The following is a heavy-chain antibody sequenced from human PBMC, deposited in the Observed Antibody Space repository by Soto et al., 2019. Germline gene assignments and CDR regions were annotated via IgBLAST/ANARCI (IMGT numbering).Heavy chain of an antibody. CDR3: TRSLYSSSWYAGS. V-gene: IGHV4-38-2*01. J-gene: IGHJ4*02. CDR2: VYHSGTT. Sequence: SETLSLSCGVSGYSISSGYYWGWIRQPPGKGLEWIGSVYHSGTTYYNPSLKSRVTISLDTSKNQFSLRLTSVTAADTAMYFCTRSLYSSSWYAGSWGQGTLVTVSS. CDR1: GYSISSGYY. D-gene: IGHD6-13*01.